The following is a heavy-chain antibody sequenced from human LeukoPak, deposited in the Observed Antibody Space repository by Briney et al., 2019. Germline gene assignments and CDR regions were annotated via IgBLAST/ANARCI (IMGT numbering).Heavy chain of an antibody. D-gene: IGHD3-10*01. CDR1: GLTVSSYA. CDR3: AKYTSGTSYRGLDQ. Sequence: GGSLRLSCGASGLTVSSYAMSWVRQAPGKGLAWVSTIIGSAVNTYYADSVKGRFTISRDDSKNTVCLQMNSLRAEDTAVYSCAKYTSGTSYRGLDQWGQGTLVTVSS. CDR2: IIGSAVNT. V-gene: IGHV3-23*01. J-gene: IGHJ4*02.